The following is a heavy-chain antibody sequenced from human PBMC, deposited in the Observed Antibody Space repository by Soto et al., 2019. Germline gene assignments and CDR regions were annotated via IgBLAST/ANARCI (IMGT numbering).Heavy chain of an antibody. D-gene: IGHD2-2*01. CDR3: ARGRTSSPTPGDY. J-gene: IGHJ4*02. Sequence: QVQLQESGPGLVKPSQTLSLTCTVSGGSISSGGYYWSWIRQHPGKGLEWIGYIYYSGSTYYNPSLKSRVTLSVDTSKNQFSRKLSSVTAADTAVYYCARGRTSSPTPGDYWGQGTLVTVSS. CDR2: IYYSGST. V-gene: IGHV4-31*03. CDR1: GGSISSGGYY.